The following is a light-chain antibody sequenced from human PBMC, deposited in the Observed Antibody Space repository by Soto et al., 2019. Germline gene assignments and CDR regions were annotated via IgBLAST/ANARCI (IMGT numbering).Light chain of an antibody. CDR1: QSFSSTY. V-gene: IGKV3-20*01. Sequence: EIVLTQSPGTLSLSPGERATLSCRASQSFSSTYLAWYQRKPGQAPRLLIYGASTRATGIPDRFSGSGSGTDFTLTISRLEPEDFAVYYCQQYGSSPQTFGQGTKVDIK. J-gene: IGKJ1*01. CDR2: GAS. CDR3: QQYGSSPQT.